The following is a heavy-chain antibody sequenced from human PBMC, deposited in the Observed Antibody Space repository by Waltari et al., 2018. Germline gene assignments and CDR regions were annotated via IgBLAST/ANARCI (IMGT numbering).Heavy chain of an antibody. J-gene: IGHJ3*02. CDR2: IYPGDSDT. Sequence: EVQLVQSGAEVKKPGESLKISCTGSGSSFTSSWLGWGRQGPGKGLEWMGIIYPGDSDTRYSPSFQGQVTISADKSISTAYLQWSSLKASDTAMYYCASTTRLWLEYAFDIWGQGTMVTVSS. D-gene: IGHD5-18*01. CDR3: ASTTRLWLEYAFDI. CDR1: GSSFTSSW. V-gene: IGHV5-51*01.